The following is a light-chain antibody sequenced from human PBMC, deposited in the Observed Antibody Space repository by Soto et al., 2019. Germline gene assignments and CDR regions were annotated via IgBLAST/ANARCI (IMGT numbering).Light chain of an antibody. Sequence: EIVLTQSPGTLSLSPGERATLSCRASQSIISDFLAWYQQKPGQAPRLLIYGASNRATGIPDRFSGSGYGTDFTLTISRLEPDDSAIYCCQQYVSWTFGQGTKVEIQ. CDR1: QSIISDF. J-gene: IGKJ1*01. CDR2: GAS. V-gene: IGKV3-20*01. CDR3: QQYVSWT.